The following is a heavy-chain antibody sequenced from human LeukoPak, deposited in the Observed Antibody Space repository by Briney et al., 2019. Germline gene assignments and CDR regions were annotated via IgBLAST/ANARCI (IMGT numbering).Heavy chain of an antibody. J-gene: IGHJ4*02. CDR1: GYTFTSYD. CDR2: MNPNSGNT. CDR3: ARGSPPYYYDSSGYPIDY. D-gene: IGHD3-22*01. Sequence: ASVKVSCKASGYTFTSYDINWVRQATGQGLEWMGWMNPNSGNTGYAQKFQGRVTMTRNTSISTAYMELSSLRSEDTAVYYCARGSPPYYYDSSGYPIDYWGQGTLVTVSS. V-gene: IGHV1-8*01.